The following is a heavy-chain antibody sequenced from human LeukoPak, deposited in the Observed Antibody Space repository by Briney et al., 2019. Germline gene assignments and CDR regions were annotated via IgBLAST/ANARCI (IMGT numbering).Heavy chain of an antibody. CDR1: GYTFTGYY. Sequence: ASVKVSCKASGYTFTGYYMHWVRQAPGQGLEWMGGFDPEDGETIYAQKFQGRVTMTEDTSTDTAYMELSSLRSEDTAVYYCATMYYYDSSGYLVFVDYWGQGTLVTVSS. CDR2: FDPEDGET. CDR3: ATMYYYDSSGYLVFVDY. J-gene: IGHJ4*02. D-gene: IGHD3-22*01. V-gene: IGHV1-24*01.